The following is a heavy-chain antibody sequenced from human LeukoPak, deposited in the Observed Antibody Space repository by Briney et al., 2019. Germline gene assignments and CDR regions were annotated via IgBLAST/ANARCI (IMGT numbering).Heavy chain of an antibody. V-gene: IGHV3-23*01. D-gene: IGHD2-2*02. CDR3: VKVRYPGYTTWDY. CDR1: GLTFRTSD. J-gene: IGHJ4*02. Sequence: GESLRLSCVASGLTFRTSDISWVRQAPGKGLEWVSRISGSSGITHYAESVNGRFTVSRDDSKNTLYLQMNSLRAEDSAVYYCVKVRYPGYTTWDYWGQGTLVTVSS. CDR2: ISGSSGIT.